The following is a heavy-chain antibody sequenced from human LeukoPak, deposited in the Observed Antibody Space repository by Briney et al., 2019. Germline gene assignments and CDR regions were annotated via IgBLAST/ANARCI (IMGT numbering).Heavy chain of an antibody. Sequence: GGSLRLSCAASGFTFGSFGMHWVHQAPGSGLEWVALIQYDGSDTCYADSVKGRFTISRGNSKNTLYLQMNSLRGEDTAVYYCAKDSTNWSFDYWGQGALVTVSS. CDR2: IQYDGSDT. J-gene: IGHJ4*02. D-gene: IGHD6-13*01. CDR3: AKDSTNWSFDY. V-gene: IGHV3-30*02. CDR1: GFTFGSFG.